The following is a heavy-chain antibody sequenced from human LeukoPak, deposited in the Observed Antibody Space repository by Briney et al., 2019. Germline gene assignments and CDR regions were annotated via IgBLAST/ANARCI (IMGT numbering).Heavy chain of an antibody. CDR1: GGSIGSYF. CDR3: AREHYTSGWYIRD. V-gene: IGHV4-59*01. J-gene: IGHJ4*02. D-gene: IGHD6-19*01. CDR2: VSHSGST. Sequence: PSETLSLTCTVSGGSIGSYFWSWIRQPPGKGLEWIGYVSHSGSTNYNPSLESRVTISIDTSKIQFSLKLTSVTAADTAVYYCAREHYTSGWYIRDWGQGTLVTVSS.